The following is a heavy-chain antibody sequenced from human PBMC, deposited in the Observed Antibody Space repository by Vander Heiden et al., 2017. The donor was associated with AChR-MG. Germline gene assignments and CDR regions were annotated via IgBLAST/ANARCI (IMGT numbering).Heavy chain of an antibody. CDR1: GGTLSSYA. CDR2: IIPIFGTA. V-gene: IGHV1-69*06. J-gene: IGHJ3*02. Sequence: QVQLVPSGAEVKKPGSSVKVSCNASGGTLSSYAISWVRQAPGQGLEWMGGIIPIFGTANYAQKFQGRVTITADKSTSTAYMELSSLRSEDTAVYYCARDPKSRDAFDIWGQGTMVTVSS. CDR3: ARDPKSRDAFDI.